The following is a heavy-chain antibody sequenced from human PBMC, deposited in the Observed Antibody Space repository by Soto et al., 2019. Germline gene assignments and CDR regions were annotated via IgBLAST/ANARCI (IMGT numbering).Heavy chain of an antibody. CDR3: VEGEYYYDSSGYYPFDY. CDR1: GFTFSSYW. J-gene: IGHJ4*02. D-gene: IGHD3-22*01. CDR2: ISTNGGST. V-gene: IGHV3-64D*06. Sequence: GGSLRLSCAASGFTFSSYWMHWVRQAPGKGLEYVSSISTNGGSTHYADSVKGRFTISRDNSKNTQYLQMSSLRADDTAVYYYVEGEYYYDSSGYYPFDYWGQGALVTVAS.